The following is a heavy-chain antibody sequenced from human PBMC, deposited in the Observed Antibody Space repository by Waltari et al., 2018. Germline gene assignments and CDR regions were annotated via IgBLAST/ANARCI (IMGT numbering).Heavy chain of an antibody. V-gene: IGHV3-23*01. Sequence: EVQLLESGGGLVQPGGSLRLSCAASGFTFSSYAMSWVRQAPGKGLEWVSSISESDGRTYYADSVKGRFTNSRDNSKNTLYLQMNSLRAEDTAVYYCAKAIRDGYNKWGQGTLVTVSS. CDR2: ISESDGRT. D-gene: IGHD5-12*01. CDR3: AKAIRDGYNK. J-gene: IGHJ4*02. CDR1: GFTFSSYA.